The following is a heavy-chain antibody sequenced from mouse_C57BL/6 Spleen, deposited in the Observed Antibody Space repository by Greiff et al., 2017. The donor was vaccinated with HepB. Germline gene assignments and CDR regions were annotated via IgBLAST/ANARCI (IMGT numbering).Heavy chain of an antibody. CDR1: GYTFTDYN. Sequence: VQLKQSGPELVKPGASVKIPCKASGYTFTDYNMDWVKQSHGKSLEWIGEINPNNGGTIYNQKFKGKATLTVDKSSSTAYMELRSLTSEDTAVYYCARTFITTVVARYFDVWGTGTTVTVSS. D-gene: IGHD1-1*01. CDR2: INPNNGGT. J-gene: IGHJ1*03. V-gene: IGHV1-18*01. CDR3: ARTFITTVVARYFDV.